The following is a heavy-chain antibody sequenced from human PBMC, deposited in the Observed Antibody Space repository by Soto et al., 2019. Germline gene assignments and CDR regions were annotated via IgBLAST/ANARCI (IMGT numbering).Heavy chain of an antibody. CDR1: GYTLTRYG. CDR3: ASGREGVSGSYFDY. V-gene: IGHV1-18*01. J-gene: IGHJ4*02. CDR2: ISSHSANT. D-gene: IGHD3-10*01. Sequence: QVQLMQSGPEVRKPGASVKVSCKASGYTLTRYGLTWVRQAPGHGLEWMGWISSHSANTNYAQNLQGRVTISIDTSTTTAYMEPRSLRSDDTAIYYWASGREGVSGSYFDYWGQGTLVTVSS.